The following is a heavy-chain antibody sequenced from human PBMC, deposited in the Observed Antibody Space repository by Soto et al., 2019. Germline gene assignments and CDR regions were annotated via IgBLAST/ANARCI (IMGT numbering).Heavy chain of an antibody. V-gene: IGHV1-2*04. Sequence: GASVKVSCKASGYTFTGYYMHWVRQAPGQGLEWMGWINLNSGGTNYAQKFQGWVTMTRDTTISTAYMELRSLRSDDTAVYYCARDESGPEDMIVVVKPYYYGMDVWGQGTTVTVSS. D-gene: IGHD3-22*01. J-gene: IGHJ6*02. CDR3: ARDESGPEDMIVVVKPYYYGMDV. CDR2: INLNSGGT. CDR1: GYTFTGYY.